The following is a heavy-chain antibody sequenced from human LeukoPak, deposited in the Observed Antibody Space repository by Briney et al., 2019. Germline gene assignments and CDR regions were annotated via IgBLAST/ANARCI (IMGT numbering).Heavy chain of an antibody. V-gene: IGHV4-59*01. CDR3: ATRKLGNDY. J-gene: IGHJ4*02. CDR2: IYYTET. D-gene: IGHD7-27*01. Sequence: SETLSLTCTVSGGSFRDYYWSWIRQAPGKGLEWIGYIYYTETSYNPSLKSRVTISADTSKNQFSLKLYSVTAADTAVYYCATRKLGNDYWGQGTLVTVSS. CDR1: GGSFRDYY.